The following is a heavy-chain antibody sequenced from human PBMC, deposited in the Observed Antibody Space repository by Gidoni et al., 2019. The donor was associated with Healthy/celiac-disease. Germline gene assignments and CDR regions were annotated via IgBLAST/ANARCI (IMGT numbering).Heavy chain of an antibody. V-gene: IGHV4-34*01. CDR3: ARVRHGGRTPAPYNWFDP. CDR1: GGSFSGYY. Sequence: QVQLQQWGAGLLKPSETLSLTCAVYGGSFSGYYWSWIRQPPGKGLEWIGEINHSGSTNYNPSLKSRVTISVDTSKNQFSLKLSSVTAADTAVYYCARVRHGGRTPAPYNWFDPWGQGTLVTVSS. J-gene: IGHJ5*02. CDR2: INHSGST. D-gene: IGHD1-1*01.